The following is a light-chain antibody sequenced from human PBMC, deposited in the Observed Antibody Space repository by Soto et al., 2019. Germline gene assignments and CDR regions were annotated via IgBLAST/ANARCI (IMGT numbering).Light chain of an antibody. V-gene: IGLV2-8*01. CDR3: ASKAGSSRHVV. CDR2: EVI. J-gene: IGLJ2*01. Sequence: QSALTQPPSASGSPGQSVTISCTGSRSDIGDSNYVSWYQQHPRKAPKLIISEVINRPSGVADRFSASKSGNTASLTISGLQAEDEADYYCASKAGSSRHVVFGGGTKLTVL. CDR1: RSDIGDSNY.